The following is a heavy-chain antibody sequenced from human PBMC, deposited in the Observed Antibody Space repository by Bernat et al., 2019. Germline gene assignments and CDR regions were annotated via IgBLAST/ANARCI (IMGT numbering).Heavy chain of an antibody. D-gene: IGHD3-10*01. J-gene: IGHJ3*02. V-gene: IGHV4-34*01. Sequence: QVQLQQWCAGLLKPSETLSLTCAVYGGSFSGYYWSWIRQPPGKGLEWIGEINHSGSTNYNPSLKSRCTISVDTSKNHLSLKLISVTAADTAVYYCARGGARFGEFDDAFDIWGQGTMVTVSS. CDR3: ARGGARFGEFDDAFDI. CDR2: INHSGST. CDR1: GGSFSGYY.